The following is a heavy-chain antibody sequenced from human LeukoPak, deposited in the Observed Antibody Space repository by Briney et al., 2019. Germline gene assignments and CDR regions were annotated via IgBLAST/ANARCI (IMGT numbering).Heavy chain of an antibody. D-gene: IGHD3-3*01. CDR3: ARDLNDVLRFLEWFKAFDI. CDR1: GFTFSSYG. V-gene: IGHV3-23*01. Sequence: GGSLRLSCAASGFTFSSYGMSWVRQAPGKGLEWVSAISGSGGTTYYADSVKGRFTISRDNSKNTLYLQMNSLRAEDTAVYYCARDLNDVLRFLEWFKAFDIWGQGTMVTVSS. CDR2: ISGSGGTT. J-gene: IGHJ3*02.